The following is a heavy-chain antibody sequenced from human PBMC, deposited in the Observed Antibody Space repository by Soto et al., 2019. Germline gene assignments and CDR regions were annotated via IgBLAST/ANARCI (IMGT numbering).Heavy chain of an antibody. Sequence: GGSLRLSCAASGFTFSNYAMTWVRQAPGRGLEWVSVITGGGDTAYYADSVKGRFTISRDNSKNTLYLQMNSLRAEDTAVYYCAKRSGYYWGQGTLVTVSS. CDR3: AKRSGYY. J-gene: IGHJ4*02. CDR1: GFTFSNYA. CDR2: ITGGGDTA. V-gene: IGHV3-23*01.